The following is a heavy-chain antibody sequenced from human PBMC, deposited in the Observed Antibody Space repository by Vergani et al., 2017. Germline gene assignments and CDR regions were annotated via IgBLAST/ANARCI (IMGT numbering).Heavy chain of an antibody. Sequence: QVQLQESGPGLVKPSETLSLTCTVPGGSISSYYWSWIRQPPGKGLEWIGYIYYSGSTNYNPSLKSRVTISVDTSKNQFSLKLSSVTAADTAVYYCARDRDSSGWYHYRTGFDPWGQGTLVTVSS. CDR3: ARDRDSSGWYHYRTGFDP. J-gene: IGHJ5*02. CDR1: GGSISSYY. CDR2: IYYSGST. V-gene: IGHV4-59*01. D-gene: IGHD6-19*01.